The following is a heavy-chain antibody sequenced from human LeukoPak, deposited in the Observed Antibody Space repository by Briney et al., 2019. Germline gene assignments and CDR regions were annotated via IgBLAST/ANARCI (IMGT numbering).Heavy chain of an antibody. Sequence: SETLSLTCTVSGDSISSYYWSWIRQPPGKGLEWIGYIYTSGGANYIPSLKGRVTISIDTSKNQFSLKLSSVTAADSAVYYCARLTRLSTSPDRYYLDYWGQGTLVTVSS. V-gene: IGHV4-4*09. CDR2: IYTSGGA. CDR3: ARLTRLSTSPDRYYLDY. D-gene: IGHD6-6*01. J-gene: IGHJ4*02. CDR1: GDSISSYY.